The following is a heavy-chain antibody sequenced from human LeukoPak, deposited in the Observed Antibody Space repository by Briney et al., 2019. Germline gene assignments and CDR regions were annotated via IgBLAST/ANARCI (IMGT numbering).Heavy chain of an antibody. Sequence: ASVKVSCKASGYTFTSYGISWVRQAPGQGLEWMRWISAYSGNTNYAQKFQGRVTMTTDTSTSTAYMELRSLRSDDTAVYYCARVLPLYYTDVWGKGTTVTISS. CDR3: ARVLPLYYTDV. J-gene: IGHJ6*03. V-gene: IGHV1-18*01. CDR2: ISAYSGNT. CDR1: GYTFTSYG.